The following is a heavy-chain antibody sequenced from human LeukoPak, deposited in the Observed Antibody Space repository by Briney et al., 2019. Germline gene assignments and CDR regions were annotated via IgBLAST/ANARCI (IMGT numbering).Heavy chain of an antibody. CDR1: GFTFSASA. D-gene: IGHD1-1*01. V-gene: IGHV3-73*01. J-gene: IGHJ5*01. Sequence: GGSLRLSCAASGFTFSASAMHWVRQASGKGLEWVGRIRSKANSYATAYAASVKGRFTISRDDSKNTAYLEMNSLKTEDTAVYYCSKGQELDDGVFESWGRGTLVTVSS. CDR2: IRSKANSYAT. CDR3: SKGQELDDGVFES.